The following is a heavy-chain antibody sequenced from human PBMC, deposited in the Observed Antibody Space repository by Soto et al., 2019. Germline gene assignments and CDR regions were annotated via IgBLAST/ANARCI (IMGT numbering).Heavy chain of an antibody. D-gene: IGHD3-16*02. CDR2: ISAYNGNT. CDR1: GYTFTSYG. Sequence: QVPLVQSGAEVKKPGASVKVSCKASGYTFTSYGISWVRQAPGQGLEWMGWISAYNGNTNYAQKLQGRVTMTTDTATSTVYRELRSLRSDDTAVYYCAGGSHLGELSFHWFDPWGQGTLVTVSS. J-gene: IGHJ5*02. V-gene: IGHV1-18*01. CDR3: AGGSHLGELSFHWFDP.